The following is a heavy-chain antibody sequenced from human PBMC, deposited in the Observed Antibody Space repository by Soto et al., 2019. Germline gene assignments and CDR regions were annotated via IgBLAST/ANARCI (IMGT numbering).Heavy chain of an antibody. CDR2: IYSGGSA. J-gene: IGHJ4*02. Sequence: PGKGLEWVSVIYSGGSAYYADSVKGRFTVSRHNSKNTLYLQMNSLRAEDTAVYYCAREVSYWGQGTLVTVSS. V-gene: IGHV3-53*04. CDR3: AREVSY.